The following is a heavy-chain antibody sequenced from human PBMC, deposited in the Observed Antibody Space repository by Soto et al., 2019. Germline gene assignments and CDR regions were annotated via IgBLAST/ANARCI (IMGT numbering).Heavy chain of an antibody. Sequence: SQTLSLTFAISGDSVSSNSSAWNCISQSPSRGLEWLGKTYYRSKWYYDYAVSVESRITFNPDTSKNQFSLHPNSVTPEDTAVYYCARYSSPLGQYAFDIWGQGTMVTVSS. CDR1: GDSVSSNSSA. D-gene: IGHD6-13*01. CDR2: TYYRSKWYY. CDR3: ARYSSPLGQYAFDI. V-gene: IGHV6-1*01. J-gene: IGHJ3*02.